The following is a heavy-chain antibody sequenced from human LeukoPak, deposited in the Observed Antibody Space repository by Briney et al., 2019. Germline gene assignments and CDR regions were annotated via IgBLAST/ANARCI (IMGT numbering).Heavy chain of an antibody. J-gene: IGHJ4*02. V-gene: IGHV3-23*01. D-gene: IGHD5-12*01. CDR1: VFNFGTCA. CDR3: VKDRNGYARPGDF. Sequence: GGSLRLSCEAWVFNFGTCAMNWVRQAPGKGLDWVSTISGSGSNTYYADSVKGRFTISRGNSRNTLYLQMNSLGAEDTALYYCVKDRNGYARPGDFWGQGTPVTVSS. CDR2: ISGSGSNT.